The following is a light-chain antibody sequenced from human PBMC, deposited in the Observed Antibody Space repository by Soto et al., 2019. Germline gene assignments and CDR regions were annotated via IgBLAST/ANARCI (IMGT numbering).Light chain of an antibody. Sequence: QSVLTQPPSVSAAPGQKVTISCSGSSSNIGNNYVSWYQQLPGTAPKLLIYDNNKRPSGIPDRFCGSKSSTSATLGITGLQSGDEADYYCGTWDSSLSAVVFGGGTKVTVL. CDR2: DNN. CDR3: GTWDSSLSAVV. J-gene: IGLJ2*01. CDR1: SSNIGNNY. V-gene: IGLV1-51*01.